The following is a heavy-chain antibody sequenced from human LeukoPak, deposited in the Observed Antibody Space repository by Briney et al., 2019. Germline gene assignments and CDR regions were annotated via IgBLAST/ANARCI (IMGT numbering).Heavy chain of an antibody. CDR3: ARATGRLVSDY. J-gene: IGHJ4*02. CDR2: ISSSGSTI. CDR1: GFTFSNYA. Sequence: GGSLRLSCAASGFTFSNYAMSWVRQAPGKGLEWVSYISSSGSTIYYADSVKGRFTISRDNAKNSLYLQMNSLRAEDTAVYYCARATGRLVSDYWGQGTLVTVSS. V-gene: IGHV3-48*03. D-gene: IGHD6-19*01.